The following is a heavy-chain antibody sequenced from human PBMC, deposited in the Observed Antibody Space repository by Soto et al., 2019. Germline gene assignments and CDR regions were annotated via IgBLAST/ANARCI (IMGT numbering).Heavy chain of an antibody. CDR1: GGTFSNYV. V-gene: IGHV1-69*06. J-gene: IGHJ4*02. D-gene: IGHD4-17*01. CDR2: IIPISGAA. CDR3: ARDMTRTVVPYFDF. Sequence: QVQLVQSGAEVKKPGSSVKVSCKASGGTFSNYVVNWVRQAPGQGLEWKGRIIPISGAANYAQKFQGRVTITADKSMSTSYMDLSSLRSEETAVYYCARDMTRTVVPYFDFWGQGTLVTVSS.